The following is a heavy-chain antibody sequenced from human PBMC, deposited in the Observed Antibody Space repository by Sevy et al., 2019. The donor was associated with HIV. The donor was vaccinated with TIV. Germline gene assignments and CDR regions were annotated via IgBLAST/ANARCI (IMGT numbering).Heavy chain of an antibody. V-gene: IGHV3-33*01. Sequence: EGSLRLSCAASGFTFSSYGMHWVLQAPGKALEWVAVILYDGSKKYYADSVKGRFTISRDNSKNTFYLQMSSLTTEDTAVYYCARGLADLPGYYYGMDVWGQGTAVTVSS. CDR2: ILYDGSKK. D-gene: IGHD6-6*01. CDR3: ARGLADLPGYYYGMDV. J-gene: IGHJ6*02. CDR1: GFTFSSYG.